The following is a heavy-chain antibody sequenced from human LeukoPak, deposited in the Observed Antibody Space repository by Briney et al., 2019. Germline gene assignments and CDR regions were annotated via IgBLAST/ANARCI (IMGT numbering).Heavy chain of an antibody. D-gene: IGHD4-17*01. Sequence: SETLSLTCTVSGGSISSFFWNWIRQPPGKGLEWIGYIHYTGSTEDNPSLKSRVTTSVDTSKNQFSLKLSSVTAADTAVYYCARSRGGYGDYGSWFDPWGQGILVSVSS. CDR3: ARSRGGYGDYGSWFDP. CDR2: IHYTGST. V-gene: IGHV4-59*01. J-gene: IGHJ5*02. CDR1: GGSISSFF.